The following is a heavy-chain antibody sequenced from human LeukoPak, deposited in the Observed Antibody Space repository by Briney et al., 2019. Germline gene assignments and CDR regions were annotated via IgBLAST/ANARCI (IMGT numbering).Heavy chain of an antibody. Sequence: PPETLSLTCTVSGGSISSYYWSWIRQPPGKGLEWIGYIYYSGSTYYNPSLKSRVTISVDTSKNQFSLKLSSVTAADTAVYYCARRAGTIFGVVIAYYFDYWGQGTLVTVSS. CDR3: ARRAGTIFGVVIAYYFDY. J-gene: IGHJ4*02. D-gene: IGHD3-3*01. CDR1: GGSISSYY. V-gene: IGHV4-59*04. CDR2: IYYSGST.